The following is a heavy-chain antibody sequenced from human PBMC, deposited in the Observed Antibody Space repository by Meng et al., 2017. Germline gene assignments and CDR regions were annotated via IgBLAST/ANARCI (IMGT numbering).Heavy chain of an antibody. CDR3: ARDGSVGATSGEY. V-gene: IGHV3-53*01. CDR1: GFTVSSNY. Sequence: GESLKISCAASGFTVSSNYMSWVRQAPGKGLEWVSVIYSGGSTYYADSVKGRFTISRDNSKNTLYLQMNSLRAEDTAVYYCARDGSVGATSGEYWGQGTLVTVSS. D-gene: IGHD1-26*01. J-gene: IGHJ4*02. CDR2: IYSGGST.